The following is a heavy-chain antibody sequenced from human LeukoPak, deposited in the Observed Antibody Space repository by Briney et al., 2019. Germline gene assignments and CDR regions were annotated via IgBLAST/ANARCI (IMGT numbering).Heavy chain of an antibody. J-gene: IGHJ5*02. V-gene: IGHV3-30*02. CDR1: GFTFSSYG. CDR2: IRYDGSNK. Sequence: QSGGSLRLSCAASGFTFSSYGMHWVRQAPGKGLEWVAFIRYDGSNKYYADSVKGRFTISRDNSKNTLYLQMNSLRAEDTAVYYCAKDIVVVPAAYNWFDPWGQGTLVTVSS. CDR3: AKDIVVVPAAYNWFDP. D-gene: IGHD2-2*01.